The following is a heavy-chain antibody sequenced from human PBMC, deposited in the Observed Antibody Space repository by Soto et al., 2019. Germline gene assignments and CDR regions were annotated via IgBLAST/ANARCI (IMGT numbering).Heavy chain of an antibody. V-gene: IGHV4-39*01. Sequence: SETLSLTCTVSGGSISSSSYYWGWIRQPPGKGLEWIGSIYYSGSTYYNPSLKSRVTISVDTSKNQFSLKLSSVTAADTVVYYCASYYVNYDSSGYGYYYYYYGMDVWGQGTTVTVSS. J-gene: IGHJ6*02. CDR1: GGSISSSSYY. D-gene: IGHD3-22*01. CDR2: IYYSGST. CDR3: ASYYVNYDSSGYGYYYYYYGMDV.